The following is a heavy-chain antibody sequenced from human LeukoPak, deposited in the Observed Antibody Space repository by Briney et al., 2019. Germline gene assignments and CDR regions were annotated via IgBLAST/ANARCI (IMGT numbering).Heavy chain of an antibody. CDR1: GFSVNSNY. D-gene: IGHD7-27*01. CDR2: IYSGGST. V-gene: IGHV3-53*01. CDR3: ARERELGHFGY. Sequence: HPGGSLRLSCAASGFSVNSNYMSWVRQVPGKGLEWVSVIYSGGSTYYADSVKGRFTISRDNSKNTLYLQMNSLRAEDTAVYYCARERELGHFGYWGQGTLVTVSS. J-gene: IGHJ4*02.